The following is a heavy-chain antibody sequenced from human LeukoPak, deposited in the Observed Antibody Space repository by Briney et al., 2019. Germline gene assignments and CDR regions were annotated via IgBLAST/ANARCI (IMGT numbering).Heavy chain of an antibody. CDR2: IYYSGST. CDR3: ARTMTTVTRFDP. Sequence: PSETLSLTCTVSGGSISSNYWTWIRQPLGKGLEWIGYIYYSGSTNYNPCLKSRVTISVDTSKNQFSLKLSSVTAADTAVYYCARTMTTVTRFDPWGQGTLVTVSS. J-gene: IGHJ5*02. V-gene: IGHV4-59*01. D-gene: IGHD4-11*01. CDR1: GGSISSNY.